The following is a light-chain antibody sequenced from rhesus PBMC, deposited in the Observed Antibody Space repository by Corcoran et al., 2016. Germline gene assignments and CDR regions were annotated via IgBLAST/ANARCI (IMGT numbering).Light chain of an antibody. J-gene: IGKJ4*01. CDR2: GAS. V-gene: IGKV3-42*01. Sequence: EIVMTQSPATLSLSPGERATLSCRASQSVSSSLAWYQQKPGQAPRLLINGASSRATGIPERFGGRWAGTEVTVTISSLEPEDVGVYYCQQDYSWPLTFGGGTKVELK. CDR3: QQDYSWPLT. CDR1: QSVSSS.